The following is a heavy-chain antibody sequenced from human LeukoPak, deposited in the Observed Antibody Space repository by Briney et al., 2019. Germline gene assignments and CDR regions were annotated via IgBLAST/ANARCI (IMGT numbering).Heavy chain of an antibody. J-gene: IGHJ5*02. CDR2: INPNSGGT. Sequence: ASVKVSCKASGYTFSGYYIHWVRQAPGQGLEWMGWINPNSGGTNYAQMFQGRVTMTRDTSISTAYMELSRLRSDDTAVYYCGRHKYDSSGHNWFDPWGQGTLVTVSS. CDR1: GYTFSGYY. D-gene: IGHD3-22*01. CDR3: GRHKYDSSGHNWFDP. V-gene: IGHV1-2*02.